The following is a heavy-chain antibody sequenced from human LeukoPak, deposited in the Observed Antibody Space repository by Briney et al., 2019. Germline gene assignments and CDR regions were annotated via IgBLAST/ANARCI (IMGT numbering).Heavy chain of an antibody. CDR2: IFSGGST. CDR3: ARGALGGDLDY. D-gene: IGHD2-21*02. Sequence: GGSLRLSCGASGFTVSSNYMSWVRQAPGKGLEWVSVIFSGGSTYYADYVKGRFTIYRNNSNNTLYLQMNSLRAEDTAVYYCARGALGGDLDYWGQGTLVTVSS. V-gene: IGHV3-53*01. CDR1: GFTVSSNY. J-gene: IGHJ4*02.